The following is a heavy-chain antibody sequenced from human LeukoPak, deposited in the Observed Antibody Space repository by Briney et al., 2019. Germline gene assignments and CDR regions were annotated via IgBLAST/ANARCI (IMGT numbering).Heavy chain of an antibody. V-gene: IGHV1-2*02. Sequence: ASVKVSCKASGYTSNGYYMHWVRQAPGQGLEWMGWINPNSGGTNYAQKFQGRVTMTRDTSISTAYMELSRLRSDDTAVYYCARVQKSYDFWSGYSPFDYWGQGTLVTVSS. CDR3: ARVQKSYDFWSGYSPFDY. CDR1: GYTSNGYY. CDR2: INPNSGGT. J-gene: IGHJ4*02. D-gene: IGHD3-3*01.